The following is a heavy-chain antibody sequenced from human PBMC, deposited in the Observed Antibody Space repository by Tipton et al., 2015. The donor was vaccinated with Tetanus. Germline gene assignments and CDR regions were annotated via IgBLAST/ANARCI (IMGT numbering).Heavy chain of an antibody. J-gene: IGHJ2*01. CDR3: ARLFNWGSGYFFFDL. D-gene: IGHD7-27*01. Sequence: TLSLTCAVSGDSISSAGYSWSWIRQPPGKGLEWIGFIYHNGGTYYNPSLKSRVTISIDKSKNHFSLELSSVTAADTAVYFCARLFNWGSGYFFFDLWGRGTLVTVSS. CDR1: GDSISSAGYS. V-gene: IGHV4-30-2*01. CDR2: IYHNGGT.